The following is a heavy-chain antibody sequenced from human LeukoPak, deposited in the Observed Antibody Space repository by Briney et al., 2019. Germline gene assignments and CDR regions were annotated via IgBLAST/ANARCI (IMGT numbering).Heavy chain of an antibody. D-gene: IGHD3-22*01. Sequence: PSETLSLTCAVYGGSFSGYYWSWIRQPPGKGLEWIGEINHSGSTNYNPTLTSRVTISVDTSKNQFSLKLSSVTAADTAVYYCARGRRLDAYYYYYMDVWGKGTTVTVSS. V-gene: IGHV4-34*01. CDR1: GGSFSGYY. J-gene: IGHJ6*03. CDR3: ARGRRLDAYYYYYMDV. CDR2: INHSGST.